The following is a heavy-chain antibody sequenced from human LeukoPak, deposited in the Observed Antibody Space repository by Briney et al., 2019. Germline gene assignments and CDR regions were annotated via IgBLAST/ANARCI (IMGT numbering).Heavy chain of an antibody. CDR2: IIPIFGTA. Sequence: SVKVSCKASGGTFSSYAISWVRQAPGQGLEWMGGIIPIFGTANYAQKFQGRVTITADEPTSTAYMELSSLRSEDTAVYYCARTSRGGYSGYDPNFDYWGQGTLVTVSS. V-gene: IGHV1-69*13. CDR3: ARTSRGGYSGYDPNFDY. J-gene: IGHJ4*02. CDR1: GGTFSSYA. D-gene: IGHD5-12*01.